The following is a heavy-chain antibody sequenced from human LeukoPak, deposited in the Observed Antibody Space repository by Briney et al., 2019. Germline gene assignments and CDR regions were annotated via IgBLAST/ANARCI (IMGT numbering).Heavy chain of an antibody. D-gene: IGHD3-3*01. CDR3: ARDRYSYDH. V-gene: IGHV3-74*01. J-gene: IGHJ4*02. CDR1: GFTFSNYW. CDR2: IKSDGTT. Sequence: GGSLRLSCAVSGFTFSNYWMHWVRQVPGKGLVWVSYIKSDGTTNYADSVKGRFTISRDNAKSTLFLQMNSLRAEDTALYYCARDRYSYDHWGQGTLVTVSS.